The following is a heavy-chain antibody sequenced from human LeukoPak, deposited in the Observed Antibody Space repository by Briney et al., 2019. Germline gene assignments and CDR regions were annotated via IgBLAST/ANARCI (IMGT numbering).Heavy chain of an antibody. CDR2: ISGSGGST. CDR3: AKWGPMVRGVIMPRDAFDI. V-gene: IGHV3-23*01. Sequence: GRSLRLSCAASGFTFSSYAMSWVRQAPGKGLEWVSAISGSGGSTYYADSVKGRFTISRDNSKNTLYLQMNSLRAEDTAVYYCAKWGPMVRGVIMPRDAFDIWGQGTMVTASS. J-gene: IGHJ3*02. CDR1: GFTFSSYA. D-gene: IGHD3-10*01.